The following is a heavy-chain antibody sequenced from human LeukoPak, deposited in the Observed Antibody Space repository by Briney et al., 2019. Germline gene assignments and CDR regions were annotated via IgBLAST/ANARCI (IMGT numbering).Heavy chain of an antibody. D-gene: IGHD2-2*01. J-gene: IGHJ1*01. CDR2: VKQDGTEK. V-gene: IGHV3-7*01. CDR1: GFRFGRDW. Sequence: TGGSLRLSCVASGFRFGRDWISWVRQAPGKGLEWVACVKQDGTEKNYVVSVWGRFTVSVDNGKNSLYLQMNSLRAEDTAKYYCAILDSTKSVLWGRGTAVIVSS. CDR3: AILDSTKSVL.